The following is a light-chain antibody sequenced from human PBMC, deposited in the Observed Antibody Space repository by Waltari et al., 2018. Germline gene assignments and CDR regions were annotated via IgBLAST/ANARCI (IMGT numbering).Light chain of an antibody. CDR3: NSYTNSNTYV. V-gene: IGLV2-18*02. CDR2: EVS. CDR1: SSDIVTYNL. J-gene: IGLJ1*01. Sequence: QSALTQPPSVSGSPGQSVTISCTPTSSDIVTYNLFSWYQQSPGTAPKVIIYEVSNRPSGVPDRFSGSKSGNTASLTISGLQPEDEADYYCNSYTNSNTYVFGTGTKVSVL.